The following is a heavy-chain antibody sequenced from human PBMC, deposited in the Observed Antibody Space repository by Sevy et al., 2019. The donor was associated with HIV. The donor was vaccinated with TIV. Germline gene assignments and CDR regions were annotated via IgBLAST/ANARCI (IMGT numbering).Heavy chain of an antibody. D-gene: IGHD1-1*01. Sequence: GGSLRLSCAASGFTFNTHAMNWVRQAPGKGLEWVSTISGPGSSTYYADSVKGRFTISRDNSKNTLHLQMKSLRADDTAIYYCAKALNPALESMLQGIFRTLKGFDVWGQGTMVTVSS. J-gene: IGHJ3*01. CDR1: GFTFNTHA. CDR3: AKALNPALESMLQGIFRTLKGFDV. CDR2: ISGPGSST. V-gene: IGHV3-23*01.